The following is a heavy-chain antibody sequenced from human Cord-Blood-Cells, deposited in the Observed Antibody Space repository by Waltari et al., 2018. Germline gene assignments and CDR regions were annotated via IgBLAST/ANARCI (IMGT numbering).Heavy chain of an antibody. CDR3: ARVRKLDLDY. CDR2: INPSGGRK. CDR1: GYTFTSYY. D-gene: IGHD1-1*01. J-gene: IGHJ4*02. V-gene: IGHV1-46*03. Sequence: QVQLVQSGAEVKKPGASVKGSCKASGYTFTSYYIPWVRQAPGHGLEWMGIINPSGGRKSYAQKFQCRVTMARDTSTSTVYMERIRLGAEDTDVYYCARVRKLDLDYWGQGTLVTVSS.